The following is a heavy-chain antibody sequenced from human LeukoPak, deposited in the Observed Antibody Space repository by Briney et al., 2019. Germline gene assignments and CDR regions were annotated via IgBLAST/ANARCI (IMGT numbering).Heavy chain of an antibody. CDR3: ARESYCSGGRCYSIANDAFDI. Sequence: SQTLSLTCTVSGGSISSGGYYWSWIRQHPGKGLEWIGYIYYSGSTYYNPSLKSRVTISVDTSKNQFSLKLSSVTAADTAVYYCARESYCSGGRCYSIANDAFDIWGQGTMVTVSS. CDR1: GGSISSGGYY. D-gene: IGHD2-15*01. V-gene: IGHV4-31*03. J-gene: IGHJ3*02. CDR2: IYYSGST.